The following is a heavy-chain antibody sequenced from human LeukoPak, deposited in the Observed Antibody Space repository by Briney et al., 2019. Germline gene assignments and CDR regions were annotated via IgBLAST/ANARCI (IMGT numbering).Heavy chain of an antibody. V-gene: IGHV3-21*01. CDR3: ASAFGVVSAFDI. CDR1: GFTFSSYS. J-gene: IGHJ3*02. Sequence: GGSLRLSCAASGFTFSSYSMNWVRQAPGKGLEWVSSISSSSSYIYYADSVKGRFTISRDNAKNSLYLQMNSLRAEDTAVYFCASAFGVVSAFDIWGQGTMVTVSS. CDR2: ISSSSSYI. D-gene: IGHD3-3*01.